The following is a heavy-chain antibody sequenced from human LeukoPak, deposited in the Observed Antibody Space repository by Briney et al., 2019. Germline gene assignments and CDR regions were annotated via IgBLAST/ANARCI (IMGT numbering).Heavy chain of an antibody. D-gene: IGHD2/OR15-2a*01. J-gene: IGHJ4*02. CDR3: AGREFVHFDY. V-gene: IGHV4-59*01. Sequence: PSETLSLTCTVSGGSISSYYWSWIRQPPGKGLEWIGYIYYSGSTNYNPSPKSRVTISVDTSKNQFSLKLSSVTAADTAVYYCAGREFVHFDYWGQGTLVTVSS. CDR1: GGSISSYY. CDR2: IYYSGST.